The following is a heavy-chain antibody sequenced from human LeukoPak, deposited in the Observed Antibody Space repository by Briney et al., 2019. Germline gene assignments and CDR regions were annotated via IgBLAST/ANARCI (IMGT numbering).Heavy chain of an antibody. J-gene: IGHJ4*02. Sequence: KPGGSLRLSCAASGFTFSDYYMSWIRQAPGKGLEWVSYISSSGSTIYYADSVKGRFTISRDNAKNSLYLQMNSLRTEDTAVYYCARELQYYDFWSGYQNWGQGTLVTVSS. D-gene: IGHD3-3*01. V-gene: IGHV3-11*01. CDR2: ISSSGSTI. CDR1: GFTFSDYY. CDR3: ARELQYYDFWSGYQN.